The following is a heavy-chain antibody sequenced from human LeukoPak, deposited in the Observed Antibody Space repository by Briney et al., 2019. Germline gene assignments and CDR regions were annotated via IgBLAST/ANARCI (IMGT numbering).Heavy chain of an antibody. D-gene: IGHD2-2*02. Sequence: GRSLRLSCAASGFTFSSYAMHWVRQAPGKGLEWVAVISYDGSNKYYADSVKGRFTISRDNSKNTLYLQMNSLRAEDTAVYYCASDSIVVVPAAIREDYWGQGTLVTVSS. CDR2: ISYDGSNK. J-gene: IGHJ4*02. CDR1: GFTFSSYA. V-gene: IGHV3-30-3*01. CDR3: ASDSIVVVPAAIREDY.